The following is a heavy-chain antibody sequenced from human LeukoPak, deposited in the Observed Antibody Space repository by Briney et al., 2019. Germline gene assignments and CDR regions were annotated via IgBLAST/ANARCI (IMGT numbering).Heavy chain of an antibody. Sequence: GGSLRLSCAASGFTVSSNYMSWVRQAPGKGLEWVSVIYSGGSTYYADSVKGRFTISRDNSKNTLYLQMNSLRAEDTAVYYCARGQRGYSYDRWGQGTLVTVSS. D-gene: IGHD5-18*01. V-gene: IGHV3-53*01. CDR3: ARGQRGYSYDR. CDR1: GFTVSSNY. J-gene: IGHJ5*02. CDR2: IYSGGST.